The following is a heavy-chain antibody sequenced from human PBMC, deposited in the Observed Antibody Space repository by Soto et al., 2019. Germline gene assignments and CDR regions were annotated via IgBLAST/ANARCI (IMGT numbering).Heavy chain of an antibody. V-gene: IGHV2-5*02. CDR3: ACIFDLRSGYSLYF. CDR2: IFWDDDK. D-gene: IGHD3-3*01. Sequence: GSRPTLVNPTQTLTLTCTFSGFSLSTRGVAAGWIRQAPRKAPEWLAFIFWDDDKRYSPSLENRLTITKDTSKNQVVLTMTNMDPVDTATYYCACIFDLRSGYSLYFCGRGTLVTVFS. J-gene: IGHJ4*02. CDR1: GFSLSTRGVA.